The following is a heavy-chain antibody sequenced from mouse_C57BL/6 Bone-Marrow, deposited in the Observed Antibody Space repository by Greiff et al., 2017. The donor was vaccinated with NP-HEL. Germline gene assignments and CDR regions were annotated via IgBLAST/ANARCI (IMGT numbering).Heavy chain of an antibody. Sequence: DVKLVESGGGLVKPGGSLKLSCAASGFTFSSYTMSWVRQTPEKRLEWVATISGGGGNTYYPDSVKGRFTISRDNAKNTRYLQMSRLRSEDTALYYCARRSWDVAWFAYWGQGTLVTVSA. CDR2: ISGGGGNT. CDR3: ARRSWDVAWFAY. CDR1: GFTFSSYT. D-gene: IGHD4-1*01. J-gene: IGHJ3*01. V-gene: IGHV5-9*01.